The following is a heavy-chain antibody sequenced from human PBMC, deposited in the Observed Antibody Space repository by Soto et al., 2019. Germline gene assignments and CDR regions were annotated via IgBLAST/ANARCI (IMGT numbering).Heavy chain of an antibody. V-gene: IGHV1-46*03. D-gene: IGHD1-26*01. CDR2: INPSGGST. CDR3: ARFGVGGEIVYYFDY. J-gene: IGHJ4*02. Sequence: QVQLVQSGAEVKKPGASVKVSCKASGYTFTSYYMHWVRQAPGQGLEWMGIINPSGGSTSYAQKFQGRVTMTRDTSTSTVYMELSSLRSEDTAVYYCARFGVGGEIVYYFDYWGQGTLVTVS. CDR1: GYTFTSYY.